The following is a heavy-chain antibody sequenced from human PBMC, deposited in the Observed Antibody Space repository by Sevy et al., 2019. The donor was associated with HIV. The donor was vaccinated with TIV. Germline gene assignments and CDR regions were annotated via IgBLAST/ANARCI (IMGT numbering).Heavy chain of an antibody. D-gene: IGHD1-26*01. CDR2: IRSKANSYAT. J-gene: IGHJ6*02. CDR1: GFTFSGSA. Sequence: GGSLRLSCAASGFTFSGSAMHWVRQASGKGLEWVGRIRSKANSYATAYAASVKGRFTISRDDSKNTAYLQMNSLKTEDTAVYYCTRPLGAQYYYYGMDVWGQGTTVTVSS. CDR3: TRPLGAQYYYYGMDV. V-gene: IGHV3-73*01.